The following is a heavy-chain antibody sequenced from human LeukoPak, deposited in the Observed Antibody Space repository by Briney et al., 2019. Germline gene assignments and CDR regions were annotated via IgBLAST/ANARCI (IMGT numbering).Heavy chain of an antibody. J-gene: IGHJ3*02. CDR1: GGSISSGGYY. CDR3: ASPPFGVVTPDAFII. V-gene: IGHV4-31*03. D-gene: IGHD3-3*01. CDR2: IYYSGST. Sequence: SETLSLTFTVSGGSISSGGYYWSWIRQHPGKGLEWIGYIYYSGSTYYNPSLKSRVTISVDTSKNQFSLRLSPVTAADTAVYYCASPPFGVVTPDAFIIWGQGTLVTVSS.